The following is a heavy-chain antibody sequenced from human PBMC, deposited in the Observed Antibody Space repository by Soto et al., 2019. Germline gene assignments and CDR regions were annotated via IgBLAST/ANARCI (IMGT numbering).Heavy chain of an antibody. CDR2: ISYDGSNK. Sequence: PGGSLRLSCAASGFTFSSYGMHWVRQAPGKGLEWVAVISYDGSNKYYADSVKGRFTISRDNSKNTMYLQMNSLRAEDTAVYYCAKDRGPLLRPAVAIHSYWGQGTLVTVSS. CDR3: AKDRGPLLRPAVAIHSY. J-gene: IGHJ4*02. V-gene: IGHV3-30*18. D-gene: IGHD2-2*02. CDR1: GFTFSSYG.